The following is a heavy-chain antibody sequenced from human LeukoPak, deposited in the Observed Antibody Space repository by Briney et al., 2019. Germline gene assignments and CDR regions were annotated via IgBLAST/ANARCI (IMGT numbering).Heavy chain of an antibody. CDR2: ISGSGNRT. CDR3: AKDFRIGYSAHFDY. D-gene: IGHD2-21*01. V-gene: IGHV3-23*01. J-gene: IGHJ4*02. CDR1: GFTFSSYA. Sequence: GGSLRLSCAASGFTFSSYAMSWVRQAPGKGLKWVSSISGSGNRTYYADSVKGRFSISRDNSKNTLYLQMDSLRDEDTAVYYCAKDFRIGYSAHFDYWGQGALVTVSS.